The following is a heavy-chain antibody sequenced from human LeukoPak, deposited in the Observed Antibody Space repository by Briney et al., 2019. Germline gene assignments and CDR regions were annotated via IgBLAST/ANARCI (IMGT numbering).Heavy chain of an antibody. Sequence: ASVKVSCKASGYTFTSYDINWVRQAPGQGLEWMGWMNPNSGNTGYAQKFQGRVTMTRNTFISTAYMELSSLRSEDTAVYYCARGGYCSSTSCYTFIDYWGQGTLVTVSS. CDR2: MNPNSGNT. D-gene: IGHD2-2*02. CDR1: GYTFTSYD. J-gene: IGHJ4*02. V-gene: IGHV1-8*01. CDR3: ARGGYCSSTSCYTFIDY.